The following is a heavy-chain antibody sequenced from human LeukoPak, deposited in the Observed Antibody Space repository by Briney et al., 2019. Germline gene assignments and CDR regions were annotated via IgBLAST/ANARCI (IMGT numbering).Heavy chain of an antibody. CDR1: GFTFSRYA. CDR2: ISYDGSNK. V-gene: IGHV3-30-3*01. D-gene: IGHD2-2*01. Sequence: PGGSLRLSCAASGFTFSRYAIHWVRQAPGKGLEWVAVISYDGSNKYYADSVKGRFTISRDNSKNTLYLQMNSLGAEDTAMYYCARHFSYATWGDYWGQGTLVTVSS. CDR3: ARHFSYATWGDY. J-gene: IGHJ4*02.